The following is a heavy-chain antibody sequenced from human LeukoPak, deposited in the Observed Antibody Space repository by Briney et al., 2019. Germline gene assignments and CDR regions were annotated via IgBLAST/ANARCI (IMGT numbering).Heavy chain of an antibody. J-gene: IGHJ3*02. CDR2: IIPIFGTA. Sequence: SVKVSCKASGGTFSSYAISWVRQAPGQGLEWMGGIIPIFGTANYAQKFQGRVTITTDESTSTAYMELSSLRSEDTAVYYCAREWLVLGSDAFDIWGQGTMVTVSS. CDR3: AREWLVLGSDAFDI. CDR1: GGTFSSYA. V-gene: IGHV1-69*05. D-gene: IGHD6-19*01.